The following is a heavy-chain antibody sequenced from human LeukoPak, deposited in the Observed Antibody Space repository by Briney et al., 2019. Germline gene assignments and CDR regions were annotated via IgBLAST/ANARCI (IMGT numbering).Heavy chain of an antibody. CDR1: GGSISSYY. J-gene: IGHJ5*02. CDR2: IYHSGST. V-gene: IGHV4-59*01. CDR3: ARDPGGYDYVWGSYRYRSNWFDP. Sequence: SETLSLTCTVSGGSISSYYWSWIRQPPGKEVEWIGYIYHSGSTNYNPSLKSRVTISVDTSKNQFSLKLSSVTAADTAVYYCARDPGGYDYVWGSYRYRSNWFDPWGQGTLVTVSS. D-gene: IGHD3-16*02.